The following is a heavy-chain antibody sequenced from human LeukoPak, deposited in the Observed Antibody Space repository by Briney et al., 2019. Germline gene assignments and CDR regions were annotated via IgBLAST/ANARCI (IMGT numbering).Heavy chain of an antibody. Sequence: KRWGSLRLSCAASGFTVSSNYMSWVRQPPGKGLEWIGSIYYYSGITQYNPSLKSRVTISVDTSNNQFSLRLSSVTAADTAVYYCVRPSHRDGSTWYPYFDYWGQGTLVTVSS. D-gene: IGHD6-13*01. J-gene: IGHJ4*02. V-gene: IGHV4-39*01. CDR3: VRPSHRDGSTWYPYFDY. CDR2: IYYYSGIT. CDR1: GFTVSSNY.